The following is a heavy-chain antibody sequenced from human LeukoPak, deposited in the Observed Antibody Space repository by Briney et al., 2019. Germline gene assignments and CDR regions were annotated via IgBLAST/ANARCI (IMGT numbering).Heavy chain of an antibody. V-gene: IGHV1-69*13. CDR3: ARGRYSYYDSSGYYYGAFDI. CDR2: IIPIFGTA. CDR1: GGTFSNYA. J-gene: IGHJ3*02. D-gene: IGHD3-22*01. Sequence: SVKVSCKASGGTFSNYAISWVRQAPGQGLEWMGGIIPIFGTANYAQKFQGRVTITADESTSTAYMELSSLRSEDTAVYYCARGRYSYYDSSGYYYGAFDIWGQGTMVTVSS.